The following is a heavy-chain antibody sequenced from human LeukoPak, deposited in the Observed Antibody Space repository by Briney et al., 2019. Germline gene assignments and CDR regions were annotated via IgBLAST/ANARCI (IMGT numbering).Heavy chain of an antibody. J-gene: IGHJ4*02. CDR3: ARCHDSSGCYFDY. D-gene: IGHD3-22*01. CDR2: INADNGDT. Sequence: AASVKVSCKASGYSFTSYAMHWVRQAPGQGLEWMGWINADNGDTKYSQKFQGRVTITRDTSASTAYMELSSLRSEDTAVYYCARCHDSSGCYFDYWGQGTLVTVSS. V-gene: IGHV1-3*01. CDR1: GYSFTSYA.